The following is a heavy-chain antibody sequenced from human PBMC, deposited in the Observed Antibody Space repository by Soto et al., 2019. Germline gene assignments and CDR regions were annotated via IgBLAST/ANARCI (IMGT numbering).Heavy chain of an antibody. V-gene: IGHV1-18*01. Sequence: QVQLVQSGGVMKKPGASVKVSCKASGYTFTSHGISWVRQAPGQGLEWMGWISASNGDTNYAQKYQGRVTVTTDTSTSTDYMELRSLRSEDTAVYYSARMVRGSNIDYYHYMDVWGEGTTVTVSS. J-gene: IGHJ6*03. CDR3: ARMVRGSNIDYYHYMDV. D-gene: IGHD3-10*01. CDR1: GYTFTSHG. CDR2: ISASNGDT.